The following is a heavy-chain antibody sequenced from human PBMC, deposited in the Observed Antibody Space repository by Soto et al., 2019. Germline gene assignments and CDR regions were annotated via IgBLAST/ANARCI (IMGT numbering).Heavy chain of an antibody. V-gene: IGHV4-59*01. J-gene: IGHJ1*01. CDR1: GASIRSFY. CDR2: IYYSGST. Sequence: QVQLQESGPGLVKPSETLSLTCTVSGASIRSFYWSWIRQPPGKGLEWIGYIYYSGSTNYNPSLKSRVTISVDTSKNQFSLKLSSVTAADTAVDYCARDSASGNYLEYFQHWGQGTLVTVSS. D-gene: IGHD1-26*01. CDR3: ARDSASGNYLEYFQH.